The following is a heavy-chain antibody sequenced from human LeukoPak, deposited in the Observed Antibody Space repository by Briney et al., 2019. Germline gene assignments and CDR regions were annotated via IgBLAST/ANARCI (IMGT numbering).Heavy chain of an antibody. CDR3: ATPDSYYYDSSGYHY. CDR1: GYTLTELS. Sequence: ASVKVSCKVSGYTLTELSMHWVRQAPGKGLEWMGGFDPKDGETIYAQKFQGRVTMTEDTSTDTAYMELSSLRSEDTAVYYCATPDSYYYDSSGYHYWGQGTLVTVSS. J-gene: IGHJ4*02. D-gene: IGHD3-22*01. CDR2: FDPKDGET. V-gene: IGHV1-24*01.